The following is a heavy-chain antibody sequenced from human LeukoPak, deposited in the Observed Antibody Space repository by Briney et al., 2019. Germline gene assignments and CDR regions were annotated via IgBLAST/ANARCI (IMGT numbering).Heavy chain of an antibody. Sequence: GGSLRLSCAASGFTFSSYGMHWVRQPPGKGLEWVALIWYDGTNKYYADSVKGRFTISRDNSKNTLYLQMNSLRAEDTAVYYCAREMVEVGASNWGQGTLVTVSS. CDR1: GFTFSSYG. J-gene: IGHJ4*02. CDR3: AREMVEVGASN. D-gene: IGHD1-26*01. V-gene: IGHV3-33*01. CDR2: IWYDGTNK.